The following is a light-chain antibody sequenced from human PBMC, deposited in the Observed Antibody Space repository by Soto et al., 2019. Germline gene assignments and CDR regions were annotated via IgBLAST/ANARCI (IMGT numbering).Light chain of an antibody. V-gene: IGLV2-14*03. CDR1: NSDVGAYSY. CDR3: SSYTAFTPYV. Sequence: QSALTQHASVSGSPGQSITISCTGTNSDVGAYSYVSWYQQYPGKAPKLLIYDVGARPSGISDRFSGSKSGNTASLTISGLQAEDEADYYCSSYTAFTPYVFGSGTKLTVL. CDR2: DVG. J-gene: IGLJ1*01.